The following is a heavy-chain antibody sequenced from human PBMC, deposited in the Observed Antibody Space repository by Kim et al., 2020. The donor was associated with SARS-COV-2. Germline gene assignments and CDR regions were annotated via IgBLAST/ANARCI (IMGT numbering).Heavy chain of an antibody. V-gene: IGHV1-24*01. J-gene: IGHJ4*02. CDR1: GYTLTELS. CDR2: FDPEDGDT. Sequence: ASVKVSCKVSGYTLTELSMHWVRQAPGKGLEWMGGFDPEDGDTNYAQKFQGRVTMTEDTSTDTAYMELSSLRSEDTAVYYCATVAGGSGLNQSPDYWGQGTLVTVSS. CDR3: ATVAGGSGLNQSPDY. D-gene: IGHD1-26*01.